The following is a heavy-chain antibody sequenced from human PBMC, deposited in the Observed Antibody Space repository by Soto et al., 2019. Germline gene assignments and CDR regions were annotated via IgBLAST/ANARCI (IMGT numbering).Heavy chain of an antibody. CDR1: GYTFTSYG. Sequence: VKVSCKASGYTFTSYGISWVRQAPGQGLEWMGWISAYNGNTNYAQKLQGRVTMTEDTSTGTAYMELSSLRSEDTAVYYCATDRVVRGVIDYWGQGTLVPVAS. D-gene: IGHD3-10*01. V-gene: IGHV1-18*01. CDR3: ATDRVVRGVIDY. J-gene: IGHJ4*02. CDR2: ISAYNGNT.